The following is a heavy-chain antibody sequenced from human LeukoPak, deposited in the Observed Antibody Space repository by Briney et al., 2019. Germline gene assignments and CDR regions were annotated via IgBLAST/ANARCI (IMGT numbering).Heavy chain of an antibody. CDR3: ARIAAAGTKVGY. CDR2: IYHSGST. CDR1: GYSISSGYY. J-gene: IGHJ4*02. D-gene: IGHD6-13*01. Sequence: PSETLSLTCTVSGYSISSGYYWGWIRQPPGKGLEWIGSIYHSGSTYYNPSLKSRVTISVDTSKNQFSLKLSSVTAADTAVYYCARIAAAGTKVGYWGQGTLVTVSS. V-gene: IGHV4-38-2*02.